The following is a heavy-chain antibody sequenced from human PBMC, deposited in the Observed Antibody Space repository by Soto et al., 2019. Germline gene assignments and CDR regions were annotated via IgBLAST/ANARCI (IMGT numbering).Heavy chain of an antibody. CDR3: ARVLGPDSWYLGP. CDR2: ISGSGAYT. D-gene: IGHD6-13*01. V-gene: IGHV3-23*01. CDR1: GFTFSSYA. Sequence: EVQLLESGGGLVQPGGSLRLSCAASGFTFSSYAMSWVRQAPGKGLEWVSAISGSGAYTYYAGSVKGRFTISSDNSKNTLKMQMNSLRAEDTAVYYCARVLGPDSWYLGPWGQGTLVTVSS. J-gene: IGHJ5*02.